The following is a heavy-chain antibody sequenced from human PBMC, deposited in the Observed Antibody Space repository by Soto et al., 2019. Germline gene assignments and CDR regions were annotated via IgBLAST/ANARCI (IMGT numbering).Heavy chain of an antibody. V-gene: IGHV3-9*01. D-gene: IGHD3-10*01. CDR1: GFTFDDYA. J-gene: IGHJ5*02. Sequence: EVQLVESGGGLVQPGRSLRLSCAASGFTFDDYAIHWVRQGPGKGLEWVSGISWNSGNTAYADSVKGRVSISRDNAKKALYLQMNSLRDEDTALYYCAIDRSHYYGSGSYYRTWGQGTLVTVSS. CDR2: ISWNSGNT. CDR3: AIDRSHYYGSGSYYRT.